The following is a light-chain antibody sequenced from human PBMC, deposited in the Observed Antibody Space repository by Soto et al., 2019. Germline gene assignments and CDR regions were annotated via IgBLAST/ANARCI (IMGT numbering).Light chain of an antibody. V-gene: IGLV2-14*01. J-gene: IGLJ2*01. CDR2: DVS. CDR3: SSYRSRSTLGVV. CDR1: SSDVGGYNY. Sequence: QSALTQPASVSGSPGQSITISCTGTSSDVGGYNYVSWYQQHPGKAPKLMIYDVSNRPSGVSNRFSGSKSGNTASLTISGLQAEDEADYYCSSYRSRSTLGVVFGGGTKLTVL.